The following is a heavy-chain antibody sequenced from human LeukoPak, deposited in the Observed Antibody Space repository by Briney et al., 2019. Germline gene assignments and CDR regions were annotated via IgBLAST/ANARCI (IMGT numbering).Heavy chain of an antibody. CDR1: GYSISSGYY. V-gene: IGHV4-38-2*02. CDR2: IYHSGST. J-gene: IGHJ4*02. CDR3: ASNEGTNDF. Sequence: SETLSLTCTVSGYSISSGYYWGWIRQPPGKGLEWIGSIYHSGSTYYNPSLKSRVTISVDTSKNQFSLKLSSVTAADTAVYYCASNEGTNDFWGPGILVTVSS. D-gene: IGHD1-1*01.